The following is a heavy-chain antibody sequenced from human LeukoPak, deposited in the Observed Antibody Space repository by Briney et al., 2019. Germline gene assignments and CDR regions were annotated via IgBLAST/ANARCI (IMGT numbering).Heavy chain of an antibody. CDR1: LDSFSSNSAV. J-gene: IGHJ4*02. V-gene: IGHV6-1*01. CDR2: TYYRSKWYN. D-gene: IGHD6-25*01. Sequence: SHTLALTCGISLDSFSSNSAVWEWIRQSRSRGLELVERTYYRSKWYNDYAESVKSRITVNPDTSKNQFSLQLNSVTPEDTAVYYCAQGGAAAGFDYWGQGTLVTVSS. CDR3: AQGGAAAGFDY.